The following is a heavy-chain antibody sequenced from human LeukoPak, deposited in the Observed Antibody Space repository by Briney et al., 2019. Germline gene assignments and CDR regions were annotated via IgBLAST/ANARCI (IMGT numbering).Heavy chain of an antibody. J-gene: IGHJ6*03. D-gene: IGHD5-12*01. CDR2: INPSGGST. Sequence: ASVKVSCKASGYTFTSYYMHWVRQAPGQGLEWMGIINPSGGSTSYAQKFQGRVTITADKSTSTAYMELSSLRSEDTAVYYCASGVATTDYYYYMDVWGKGTTVTVSS. V-gene: IGHV1-46*01. CDR1: GYTFTSYY. CDR3: ASGVATTDYYYYMDV.